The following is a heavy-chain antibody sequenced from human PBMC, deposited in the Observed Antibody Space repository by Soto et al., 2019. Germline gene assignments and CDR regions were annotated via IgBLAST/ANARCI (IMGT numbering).Heavy chain of an antibody. CDR2: IIPIFGTA. CDR1: GGTFSSYA. J-gene: IGHJ4*02. V-gene: IGHV1-69*13. Sequence: SVKVSCKASGGTFSSYAISWVRQAPGQGLEWMGGIIPIFGTANYAQKFQGRVTITADESTSTAYMELSSLRSEDTAVYYCARRSSIAARPFDYWGQGTLVTVSS. CDR3: ARRSSIAARPFDY. D-gene: IGHD6-6*01.